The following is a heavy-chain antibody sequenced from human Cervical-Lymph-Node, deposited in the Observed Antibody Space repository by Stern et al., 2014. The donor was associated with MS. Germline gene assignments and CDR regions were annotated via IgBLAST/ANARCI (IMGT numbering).Heavy chain of an antibody. J-gene: IGHJ4*02. CDR3: ALGGFGHYFEY. CDR2: ITPISGTA. CDR1: GGTFSSSD. Sequence: QVQLVQSGAEVQKPGSSVKVSCRASGGTFSSSDISWVRQAPGQGLEWMGGITPISGTANYAQKYQGRVTITADESTSTAYMELSSLRSEDTAIYYCALGGFGHYFEYWGQGTLVTVSS. D-gene: IGHD3-10*01. V-gene: IGHV1-69*12.